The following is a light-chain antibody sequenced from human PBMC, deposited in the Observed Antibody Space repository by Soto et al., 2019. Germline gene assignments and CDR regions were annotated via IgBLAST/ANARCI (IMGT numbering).Light chain of an antibody. J-gene: IGKJ4*01. Sequence: EIVLTQSPGTLSLSPGDRATLSCRASQSVSSSYLVWYQQRPGQPPRLLIYGTSNRAAGIPDRFTGTGSGTDFTLTIYRLEPEDSAVYYCQQYGSSALTFGGGTK. V-gene: IGKV3-20*01. CDR3: QQYGSSALT. CDR1: QSVSSSY. CDR2: GTS.